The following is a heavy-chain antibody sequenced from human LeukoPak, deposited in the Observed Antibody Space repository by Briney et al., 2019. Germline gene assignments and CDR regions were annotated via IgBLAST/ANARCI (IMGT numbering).Heavy chain of an antibody. D-gene: IGHD6-13*01. J-gene: IGHJ4*02. CDR3: VRAAGGAAAGDFDY. CDR1: GFIFDDYG. CDR2: INWNGGST. Sequence: PGGSLRLSCAGSGFIFDDYGMSWVRHAPGKGLEWVSGINWNGGSTGYADSVKGRFTISRDNAKNSLYLQMSSLRAEDTAFYYCVRAAGGAAAGDFDYWGQGTPVTVSS. V-gene: IGHV3-20*04.